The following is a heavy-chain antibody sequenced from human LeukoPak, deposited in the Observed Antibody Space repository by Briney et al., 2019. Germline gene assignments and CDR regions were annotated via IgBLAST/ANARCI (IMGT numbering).Heavy chain of an antibody. V-gene: IGHV4-39*07. CDR3: ARGPVVAPADNAFDI. Sequence: PSETLSLTCTVSGGSISSSSYYWGWSRQPPGKGLEWIGSIYYSGSTNYNPSLKSRVTISVDTSKNQFSLKLNSVTAADTAVYYCARGPVVAPADNAFDIWGQGTTVTVSS. D-gene: IGHD2-2*01. CDR2: IYYSGST. J-gene: IGHJ3*02. CDR1: GGSISSSSYY.